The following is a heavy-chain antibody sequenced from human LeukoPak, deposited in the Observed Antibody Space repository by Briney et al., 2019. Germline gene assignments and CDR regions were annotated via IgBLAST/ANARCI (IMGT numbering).Heavy chain of an antibody. D-gene: IGHD3-16*02. Sequence: PSETLSVTCTVSGGSISTYHWSWIRQPPGKGPEWIGYVYYSGSTDYSPSLKSRATISVDTSMNQFSLSLGSVTAADTAIYYCARAVISFGGGIAKGFDCWGQGTLVSVSS. J-gene: IGHJ4*02. V-gene: IGHV4-59*01. CDR2: VYYSGST. CDR1: GGSISTYH. CDR3: ARAVISFGGGIAKGFDC.